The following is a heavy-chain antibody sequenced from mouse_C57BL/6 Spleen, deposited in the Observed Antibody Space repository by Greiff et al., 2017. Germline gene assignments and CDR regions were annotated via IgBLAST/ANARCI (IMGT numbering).Heavy chain of an antibody. Sequence: QVQLQQPGAELVKPGASVKLSCKASGYTFTSYWMQWVNQRPGQGLEWIGEIDPSDSSTNYTQKFKGKATLTVDTSSSTAYMQLSSLTSEDSAVYYCARRITTVVDYWGQGTTLTVSS. V-gene: IGHV1-50*01. J-gene: IGHJ2*01. CDR3: ARRITTVVDY. CDR2: IDPSDSST. D-gene: IGHD1-1*01. CDR1: GYTFTSYW.